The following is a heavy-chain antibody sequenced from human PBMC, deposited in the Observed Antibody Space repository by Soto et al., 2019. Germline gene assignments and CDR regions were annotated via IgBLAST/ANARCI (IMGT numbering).Heavy chain of an antibody. Sequence: SETLSLTCTVPGGSISSYYWSWIRQPPGKGLEWIGYIYYSGSTNYNPSLKSRVTISVDTSKNQFSLKLSSVTAADTAVYYCARGGSYGHWFDPWGQGTLVTVSS. CDR1: GGSISSYY. J-gene: IGHJ5*02. CDR3: ARGGSYGHWFDP. CDR2: IYYSGST. V-gene: IGHV4-59*01. D-gene: IGHD1-26*01.